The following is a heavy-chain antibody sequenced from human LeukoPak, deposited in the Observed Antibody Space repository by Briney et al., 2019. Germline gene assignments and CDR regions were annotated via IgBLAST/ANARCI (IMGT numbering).Heavy chain of an antibody. CDR1: GFIVTSNY. J-gene: IGHJ4*02. D-gene: IGHD3-3*01. Sequence: GGSLRLSCAASGFIVTSNYMSWVRQAPGKGLEWVSLIYSGGDTYYPDSVKGRFTISRDKSKNTLYLQMSSLRVEDTAVYYCARQLSGYYTDYWGQGTLVTVSS. CDR2: IYSGGDT. CDR3: ARQLSGYYTDY. V-gene: IGHV3-66*04.